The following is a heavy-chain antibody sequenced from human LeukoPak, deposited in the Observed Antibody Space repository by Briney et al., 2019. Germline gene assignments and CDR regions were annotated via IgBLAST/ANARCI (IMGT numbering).Heavy chain of an antibody. CDR2: IYPGDSDT. CDR3: ARGPYCSSTSCSQPNWFDP. Sequence: GESLKISCKGSGYIFTSYWIGWVRQMPGKGLEWMGIIYPGDSDTRYSPSFQGQVTISADKSISTAYLQWSSLKASDTAMYCCARGPYCSSTSCSQPNWFDPWGQGTLVTVSS. J-gene: IGHJ5*02. V-gene: IGHV5-51*01. D-gene: IGHD2-2*01. CDR1: GYIFTSYW.